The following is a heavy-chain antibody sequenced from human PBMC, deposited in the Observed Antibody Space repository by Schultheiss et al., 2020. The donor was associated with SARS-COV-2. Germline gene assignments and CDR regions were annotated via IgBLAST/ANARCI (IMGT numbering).Heavy chain of an antibody. CDR1: GFTFSSYA. Sequence: GGSLRLSCAASGFTFSSYAMHWVRQAPGKGLEWVSGISWNSGSIGYADSVKGRFTISRDNAKNSLYLQMNSLRAEDTALYYCAKAGSGWYDWFDPWGQGTLVTVSS. D-gene: IGHD6-19*01. CDR2: ISWNSGSI. CDR3: AKAGSGWYDWFDP. V-gene: IGHV3-9*01. J-gene: IGHJ5*02.